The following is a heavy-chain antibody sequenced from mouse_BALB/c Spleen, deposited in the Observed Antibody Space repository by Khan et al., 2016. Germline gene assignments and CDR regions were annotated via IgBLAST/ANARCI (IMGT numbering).Heavy chain of an antibody. CDR3: ARKAWAMDY. Sequence: EVQLQESGPGLVKPSQSLSLTCTVTGYSITSDYAWNWIRQFPGNKLEWMGYISYSGSTNYNPSFTSRISFTRDTSTNQFFLQLNSVTSEDTATCYCARKAWAMDYWGQGTSVTVSS. J-gene: IGHJ4*01. CDR2: ISYSGST. V-gene: IGHV3-2*02. CDR1: GYSITSDYA. D-gene: IGHD6-1*01.